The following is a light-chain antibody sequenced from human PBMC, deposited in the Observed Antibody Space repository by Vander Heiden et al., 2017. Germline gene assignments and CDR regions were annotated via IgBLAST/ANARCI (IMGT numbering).Light chain of an antibody. CDR1: QSVRSSY. Sequence: EIVLTQSPASLSLSPGERATLSGRASQSVRSSYLAWYQQKPGQSPRLLIYGASSRATGIPDRFSGSGSGTDFTLTISRLEPEDFAVYYCQQYGSSPMYSFGQGTKLEIK. V-gene: IGKV3-20*01. CDR2: GAS. J-gene: IGKJ2*03. CDR3: QQYGSSPMYS.